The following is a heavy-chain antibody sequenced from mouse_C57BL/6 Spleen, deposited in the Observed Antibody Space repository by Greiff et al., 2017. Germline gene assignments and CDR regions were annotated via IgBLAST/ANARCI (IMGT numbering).Heavy chain of an antibody. CDR3: ARSYDYNRYAMDY. Sequence: QVQLKESGAELAKPGASVKLSCKASGYTFTSYWMHWVKQWPGQGLEWIGYINPSSGYTKYNQKFKDKATLTADKSSSTAYMQLSSLTYEDSAVYYCARSYDYNRYAMDYWGQGTSVTVSS. J-gene: IGHJ4*01. D-gene: IGHD2-4*01. V-gene: IGHV1-7*01. CDR1: GYTFTSYW. CDR2: INPSSGYT.